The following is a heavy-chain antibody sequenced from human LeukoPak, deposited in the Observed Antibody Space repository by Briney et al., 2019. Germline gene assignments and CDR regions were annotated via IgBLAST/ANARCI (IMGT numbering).Heavy chain of an antibody. V-gene: IGHV3-23*01. CDR1: GFTFSSYA. J-gene: IGHJ4*02. Sequence: PGGTLRLSCAASGFTFSSYAMSWVRQAPGKGLEWVSAISGSGGSTYYADSVKGRFTISRDNSKNTLYLQMNSLRAEDTAVYYCAKYLYYDILTGYKDYWGQGTLVTVSS. D-gene: IGHD3-9*01. CDR3: AKYLYYDILTGYKDY. CDR2: ISGSGGST.